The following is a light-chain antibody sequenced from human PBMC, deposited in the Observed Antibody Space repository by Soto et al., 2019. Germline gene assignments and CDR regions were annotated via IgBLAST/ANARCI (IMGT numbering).Light chain of an antibody. Sequence: QSVLTQPPSMSAAPGQKVTISCSGSSSKIGSNYISWFQQLPGTAPKLLIYDNSQRPSGIPDRFSGSKSGTSATLGITGLQTGDEADYYCGTWDSSLSAYVFGTGTKLTVL. CDR1: SSKIGSNY. CDR3: GTWDSSLSAYV. J-gene: IGLJ1*01. V-gene: IGLV1-51*01. CDR2: DNS.